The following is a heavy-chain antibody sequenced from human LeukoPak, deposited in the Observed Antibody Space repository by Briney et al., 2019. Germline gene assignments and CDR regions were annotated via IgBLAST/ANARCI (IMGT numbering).Heavy chain of an antibody. CDR3: AHRRYDFWSGYYSIFDY. CDR1: GFSLSTSGVG. CDR2: IYWDDDK. D-gene: IGHD3-3*01. Sequence: SGPTLVNPTQTLTLTCTFSGFSLSTSGVGVGWIRQPPGKALERLALIYWDDDKRYSPSLKSRLTITKDTSKNQVVLTMTNMDPVATATYYCAHRRYDFWSGYYSIFDYWGQGTLVTVSS. J-gene: IGHJ4*02. V-gene: IGHV2-5*02.